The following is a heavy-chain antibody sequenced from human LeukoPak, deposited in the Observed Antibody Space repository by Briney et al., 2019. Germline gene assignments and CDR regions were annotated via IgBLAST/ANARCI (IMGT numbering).Heavy chain of an antibody. J-gene: IGHJ3*01. CDR2: IYYSGST. Sequence: SETLSLTCTVSGVSISSFYWSWIRQPPGKGLEWIGCIYYSGSTNYNPSLRSRVTMSVDTPKNQFSLKLSSVTAADTAVYYCARDFPGYSSSHGFDFWGQGTMVTVSS. V-gene: IGHV4-59*01. D-gene: IGHD5-18*01. CDR3: ARDFPGYSSSHGFDF. CDR1: GVSISSFY.